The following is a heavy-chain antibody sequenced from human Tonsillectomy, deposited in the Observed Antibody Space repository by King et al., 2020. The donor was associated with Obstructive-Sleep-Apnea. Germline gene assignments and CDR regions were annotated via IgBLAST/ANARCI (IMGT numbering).Heavy chain of an antibody. Sequence: VQLVESGGGLVQPGGSLRLSCAASGFTFSNYAMYWVRQAPGKGLEWVSSISGSGGSTNYADSVKGRFTMSRDSSKNTLYLQMNSLRAEDTAVYYCAKPYYDFWSGYSESWFNLWGQGTLVAVSS. CDR2: ISGSGGST. CDR1: GFTFSNYA. V-gene: IGHV3-23*04. CDR3: AKPYYDFWSGYSESWFNL. D-gene: IGHD3-3*01. J-gene: IGHJ5*02.